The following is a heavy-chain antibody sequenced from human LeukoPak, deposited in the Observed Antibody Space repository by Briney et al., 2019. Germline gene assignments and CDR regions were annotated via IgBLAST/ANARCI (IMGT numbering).Heavy chain of an antibody. D-gene: IGHD5-18*01. Sequence: GGSLRLSCAASGFTFSNAWMSWVRQAPGKGLGWGGRIKSKTDGGTTDYAAPVKGRFTISRDDSKNTLYLQMNSLKTEDTAVYYCTTAAGTAMPDYWGQGTLVTVSS. CDR3: TTAAGTAMPDY. V-gene: IGHV3-15*01. CDR2: IKSKTDGGTT. J-gene: IGHJ4*02. CDR1: GFTFSNAW.